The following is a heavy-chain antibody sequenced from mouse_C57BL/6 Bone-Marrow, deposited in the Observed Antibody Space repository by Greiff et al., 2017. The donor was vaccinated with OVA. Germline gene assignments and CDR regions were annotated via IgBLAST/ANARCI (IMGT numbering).Heavy chain of an antibody. V-gene: IGHV1-80*01. D-gene: IGHD1-1*01. CDR3: ARPMPMYGYYYAMDY. Sequence: VQLQQSGAELVKPGASVKISCKASGYAFSSYWMNWVKQRPGKGLEWIGQIYPGDGDTNYNGKFKGKATLTADKSSSTAYMQLSSLTSEDSAVYFCARPMPMYGYYYAMDYWGQGTSVTVSS. CDR1: GYAFSSYW. CDR2: IYPGDGDT. J-gene: IGHJ4*01.